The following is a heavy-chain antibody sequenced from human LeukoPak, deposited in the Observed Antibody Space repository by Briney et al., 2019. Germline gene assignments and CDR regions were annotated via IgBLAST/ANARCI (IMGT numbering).Heavy chain of an antibody. J-gene: IGHJ3*02. V-gene: IGHV4-59*01. CDR3: ARERYVTTVYLDAFDI. D-gene: IGHD4-17*01. CDR2: IYYSGST. Sequence: SETPSLTCTVSGGSISSYYWSWIRQPPGKGLEWIGYIYYSGSTNYNPSLKSRVTISVDTSKNQFSLKLSSVTAADTAVYYCARERYVTTVYLDAFDIWGQGTMVTVSS. CDR1: GGSISSYY.